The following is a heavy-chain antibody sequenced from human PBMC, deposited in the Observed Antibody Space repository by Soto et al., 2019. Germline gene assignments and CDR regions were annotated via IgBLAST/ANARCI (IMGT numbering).Heavy chain of an antibody. CDR1: GDSISTYH. Sequence: QVQLQESGPGLVKPSETLSLTCSVSGDSISTYHWSWIRQPAGKGLEWIGRIYTSGDTNYNPSLKSRITMSVDTSKTQFSLKLSSVTAADTAVYYCAREYTETVAGPTPYYFDFWGQGTLVTVSS. J-gene: IGHJ4*02. V-gene: IGHV4-4*07. CDR2: IYTSGDT. D-gene: IGHD6-19*01. CDR3: AREYTETVAGPTPYYFDF.